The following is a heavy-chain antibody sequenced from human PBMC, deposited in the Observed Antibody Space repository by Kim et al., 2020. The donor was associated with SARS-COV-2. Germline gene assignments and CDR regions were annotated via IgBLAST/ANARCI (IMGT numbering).Heavy chain of an antibody. CDR2: IRSKANSDAT. J-gene: IGHJ3*02. V-gene: IGHV3-73*01. CDR3: TRVNPIAGGWYDAFDI. D-gene: IGHD6-19*01. Sequence: GGSLRLSCAASGFTFSGSTMHWVRQASGKGLEWVGRIRSKANSDATAYAASVKNRFSISRDDSKNTEYLQMNSLKTEDTAVYYCTRVNPIAGGWYDAFDIWGQGTMGTVSS. CDR1: GFTFSGST.